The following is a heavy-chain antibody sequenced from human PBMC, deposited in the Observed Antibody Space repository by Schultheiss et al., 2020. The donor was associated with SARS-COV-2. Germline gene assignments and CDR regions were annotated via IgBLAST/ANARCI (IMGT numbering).Heavy chain of an antibody. CDR3: ARGSLGITVFGVVVPKFYFDF. CDR2: INHSGST. Sequence: SETLSLTCAVYGGSFSGYYWSWIRQPPGKGLEWIGEINHSGSTYYNPSLGSRLTMSVDTSKNQFSLNLRSVTAADTAVYYCARGSLGITVFGVVVPKFYFDFWDPGTLVTVSS. D-gene: IGHD3-3*01. V-gene: IGHV4-34*01. J-gene: IGHJ4*02. CDR1: GGSFSGYY.